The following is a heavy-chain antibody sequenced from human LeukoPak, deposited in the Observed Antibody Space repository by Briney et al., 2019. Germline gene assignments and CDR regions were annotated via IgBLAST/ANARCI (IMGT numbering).Heavy chain of an antibody. V-gene: IGHV3-30*02. Sequence: HPGGSLRLSCAASGFTFSSHGMHWVRQAPGKGLEWVAFIRYDGSNKYYADSVKGRFTISRDNSKNTLYLQMNSLRAGDTAVYYCAKVGARRVGATTKGGVFDYWGQGTLVTVSS. CDR2: IRYDGSNK. J-gene: IGHJ4*02. CDR3: AKVGARRVGATTKGGVFDY. D-gene: IGHD1-26*01. CDR1: GFTFSSHG.